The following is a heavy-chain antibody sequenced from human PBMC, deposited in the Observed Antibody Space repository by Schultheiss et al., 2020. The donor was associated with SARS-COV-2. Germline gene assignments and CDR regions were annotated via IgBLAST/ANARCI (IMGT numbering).Heavy chain of an antibody. Sequence: SETLSLTCTVSGGSVSSGSYYWSWIRQPPGKGLEWIGSIYYSGSTNYNPSLKSRVTISVDTSKNQFSLKLSSVTAADTAVYYCARGGHYYGSGSYYNPYYYGMDVWGQGTTVTVSS. J-gene: IGHJ6*02. CDR3: ARGGHYYGSGSYYNPYYYGMDV. V-gene: IGHV4-61*01. CDR2: IYYSGST. CDR1: GGSVSSGSYY. D-gene: IGHD3-10*01.